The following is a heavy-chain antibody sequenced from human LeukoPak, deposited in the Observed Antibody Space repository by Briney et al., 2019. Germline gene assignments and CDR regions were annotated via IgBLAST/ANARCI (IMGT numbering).Heavy chain of an antibody. CDR1: GFTFSSYS. CDR3: ARHVGYCSSTSCYTPYYFQH. CDR2: TSSSSSYI. D-gene: IGHD2-2*02. J-gene: IGHJ1*01. V-gene: IGHV3-21*01. Sequence: GGSLRLSCAASGFTFSSYSMNWVRQAPGKGLEWVSSTSSSSSYIYYADSVKGRFTISRDNAKNSLYLQMNSLRAEDTAVYYCARHVGYCSSTSCYTPYYFQHWGQGTLVTVSS.